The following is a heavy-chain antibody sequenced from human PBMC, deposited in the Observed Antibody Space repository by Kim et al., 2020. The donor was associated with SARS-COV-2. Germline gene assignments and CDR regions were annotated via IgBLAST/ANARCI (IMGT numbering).Heavy chain of an antibody. D-gene: IGHD4-4*01. CDR3: ARVHGDDYSNYFDY. Sequence: GGSLRLSCADSGFTFDDYGMSWVRQAPGKGLEWFSGINWNGGSTGYADSVKGRFTISRDNAKNSLYLQMNSLRAEDTALYYCARVHGDDYSNYFDYWGQATLVTVSS. CDR2: INWNGGST. V-gene: IGHV3-20*04. J-gene: IGHJ4*02. CDR1: GFTFDDYG.